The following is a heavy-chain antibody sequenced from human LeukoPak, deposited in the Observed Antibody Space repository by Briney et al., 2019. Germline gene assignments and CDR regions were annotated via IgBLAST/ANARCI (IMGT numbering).Heavy chain of an antibody. CDR1: GYTFTNYD. V-gene: IGHV1-8*01. Sequence: ASVKVSCKASGYTFTNYDINWVRQAAGQGLEWMGWMNPNSGNTGYAQKFQGRVTMTRITSISTAYMELSSLTSEDTAVYYCARNLPSTGDFDFWGQGTLVSVSS. CDR3: ARNLPSTGDFDF. D-gene: IGHD7-27*01. CDR2: MNPNSGNT. J-gene: IGHJ4*02.